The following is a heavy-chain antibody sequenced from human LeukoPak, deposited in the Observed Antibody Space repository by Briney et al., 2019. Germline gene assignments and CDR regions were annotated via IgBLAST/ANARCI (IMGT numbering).Heavy chain of an antibody. CDR1: GGSFSGYY. D-gene: IGHD6-13*01. Sequence: PSETLSLTCAVYGGSFSGYYWSWIRQPPGKGLEWIGEINHSGSTNYNPSLKSRVTISVDTSKNQFSLKLSSVTAADTAVYYCARRKAGFLSNGYSSSWYANFDYWGQGTLVTVSS. J-gene: IGHJ4*02. CDR2: INHSGST. V-gene: IGHV4-34*01. CDR3: ARRKAGFLSNGYSSSWYANFDY.